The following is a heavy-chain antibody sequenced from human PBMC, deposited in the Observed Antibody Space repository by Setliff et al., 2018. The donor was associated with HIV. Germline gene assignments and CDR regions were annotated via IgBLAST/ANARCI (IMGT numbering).Heavy chain of an antibody. V-gene: IGHV4-34*01. D-gene: IGHD3-3*01. CDR1: GESMTRYY. J-gene: IGHJ5*02. CDR3: GRGSRITIFGVVKGTNWFDP. CDR2: FYYNGDS. Sequence: PSETLSLTCAVSGESMTRYYWSWIRQPPGKGLEWIGTFYYNGDSRYNPSLKSRVTISVDTSKNQFSLKLNSVTAADTAVYYCGRGSRITIFGVVKGTNWFDPWGQGTLVTVSS.